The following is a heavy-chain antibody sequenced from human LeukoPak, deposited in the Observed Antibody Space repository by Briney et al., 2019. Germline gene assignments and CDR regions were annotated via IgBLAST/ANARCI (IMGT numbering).Heavy chain of an antibody. Sequence: GGSLRLSCAASGFTFSSYAMHWVRQAPGKGLEWVAVISYDGSNKYYADSVKGRFTISRDNSKNTLYLQMNSLRAEDTAVYYCARDLLGYCSGGSCYFMGYWGQGTLVTVSS. CDR1: GFTFSSYA. D-gene: IGHD2-15*01. V-gene: IGHV3-30-3*01. CDR3: ARDLLGYCSGGSCYFMGY. J-gene: IGHJ4*02. CDR2: ISYDGSNK.